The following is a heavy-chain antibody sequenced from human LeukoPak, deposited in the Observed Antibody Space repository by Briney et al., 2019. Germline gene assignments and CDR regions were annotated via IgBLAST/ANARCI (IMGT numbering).Heavy chain of an antibody. Sequence: ASVKVSCKVSGYTLSELSIHWVRQAPGKGLEWMRGVDRDDNDILYAQNFQGRVTLTEDISSDTAYMELSSLKSEDTAVYYCATGEPGTYRSNYWGQGTLVTVSS. J-gene: IGHJ4*02. D-gene: IGHD1-26*01. CDR1: GYTLSELS. V-gene: IGHV1-24*01. CDR2: VDRDDNDI. CDR3: ATGEPGTYRSNY.